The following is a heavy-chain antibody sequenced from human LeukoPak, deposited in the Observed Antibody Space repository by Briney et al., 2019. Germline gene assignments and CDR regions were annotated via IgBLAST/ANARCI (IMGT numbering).Heavy chain of an antibody. CDR2: IYKSGTT. V-gene: IGHV4-4*07. CDR1: GESINPYY. D-gene: IGHD2/OR15-2a*01. Sequence: SETLSLTCTVSGESINPYYWNWIRQSAGKGLEWIGHIYKSGTTNFNPSLTSRVTMSLDTSRNQFSLKLRSVTAADTAVYFCARGFLDYMGVWGKGTTVTVSS. CDR3: ARGFLDYMGV. J-gene: IGHJ6*03.